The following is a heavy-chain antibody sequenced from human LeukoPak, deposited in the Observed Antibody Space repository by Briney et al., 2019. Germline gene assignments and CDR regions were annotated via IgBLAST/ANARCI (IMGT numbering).Heavy chain of an antibody. D-gene: IGHD3-22*01. CDR3: ARDSHNSGYYRLPRRGWFDP. Sequence: SETLSLTCSVSGGSMSSYYWSWIRQPPGKGLEWIGEINHSGSTNYNPSLKSRVTISVDTSKNQFSLKLSSVTAADTAVYYCARDSHNSGYYRLPRRGWFDPWGQGTLVTVSS. CDR1: GGSMSSYY. J-gene: IGHJ5*02. CDR2: INHSGST. V-gene: IGHV4-34*01.